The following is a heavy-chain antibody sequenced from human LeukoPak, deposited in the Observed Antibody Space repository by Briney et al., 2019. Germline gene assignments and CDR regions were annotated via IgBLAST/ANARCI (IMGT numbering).Heavy chain of an antibody. D-gene: IGHD2-2*01. J-gene: IGHJ3*01. CDR2: INGGGDAT. CDR1: GFIISSYA. V-gene: IGHV3-23*01. CDR3: ARCTASCYANAFDV. Sequence: PGGSLRLSCSVSGFIISSYAMHWVRQAPGKGLEWVSAINGGGDATEYADSVKGRFTISRDNSKNTLYLQMNSLRPDDTAVYYCARCTASCYANAFDVWGQGTLLTVSS.